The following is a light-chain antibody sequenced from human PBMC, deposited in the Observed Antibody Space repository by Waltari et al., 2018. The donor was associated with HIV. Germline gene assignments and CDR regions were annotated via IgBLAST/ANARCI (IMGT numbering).Light chain of an antibody. CDR1: SSKIGSNT. J-gene: IGLJ3*02. Sequence: QSVLTQPPSASGTPGQRVTISCSGSSSKIGSNTVNWYQQHPGTAPKLLIYSNNQRPSGVPDRISGSKSGTSASLAISGLQAEDEADYYCAAWHDSLNGSWVFGGGTKLTVL. CDR2: SNN. V-gene: IGLV1-44*01. CDR3: AAWHDSLNGSWV.